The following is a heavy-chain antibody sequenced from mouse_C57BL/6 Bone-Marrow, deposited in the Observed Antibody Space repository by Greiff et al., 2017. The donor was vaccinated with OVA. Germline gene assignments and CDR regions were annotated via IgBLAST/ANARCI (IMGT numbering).Heavy chain of an antibody. J-gene: IGHJ1*03. CDR3: ARRDLGSSYWYFDV. V-gene: IGHV1-63*01. D-gene: IGHD1-1*01. CDR1: GYTFTNYW. Sequence: VKLVESGAELVRPGTSVKMSCKASGYTFTNYWIGWAKQTPGHGLEWIGDISPGGGYTNYNEKFKGKATLTADKSSSTAYMQFSSLTSEDSAIYYCARRDLGSSYWYFDVWGTGTTVTVSS. CDR2: ISPGGGYT.